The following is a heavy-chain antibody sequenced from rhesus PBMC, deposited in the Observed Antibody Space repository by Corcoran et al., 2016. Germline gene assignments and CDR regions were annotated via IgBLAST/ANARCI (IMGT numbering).Heavy chain of an antibody. CDR3: AGGASGYGASWIAGY. D-gene: IGHD6-25*01. Sequence: EVQLVESGGGLVQPGGSLRLSCAASGFTFSSYGMHWVRQAPGRGLEWVAIMWYDGGKTTDADYDKAPLTSCRDKFNNSIYMLRMNLKLENAAVNDVAGGASGYGASWIAGYWGQGVLVTVSS. V-gene: IGHV3-54*02. J-gene: IGHJ4*01. CDR2: MWYDGGKT. CDR1: GFTFSSYG.